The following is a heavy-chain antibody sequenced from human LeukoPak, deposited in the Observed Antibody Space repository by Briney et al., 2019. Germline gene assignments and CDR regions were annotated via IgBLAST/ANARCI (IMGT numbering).Heavy chain of an antibody. Sequence: PSETLSLTCAVSGGSISSYYWSWIRQPPGKGLEWIGYINYSGSTNYNPSLKSRVTISVDTSKNQFSLRLSSVTAADTAVYYCARGYPITVTGHYYGMDVWGQGTTVTVSS. CDR3: ARGYPITVTGHYYGMDV. D-gene: IGHD3-22*01. V-gene: IGHV4-59*08. J-gene: IGHJ6*02. CDR2: INYSGST. CDR1: GGSISSYY.